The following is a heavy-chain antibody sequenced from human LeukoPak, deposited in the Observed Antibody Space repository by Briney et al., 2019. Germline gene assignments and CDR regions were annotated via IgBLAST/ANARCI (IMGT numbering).Heavy chain of an antibody. CDR2: IYRGGGT. J-gene: IGHJ4*02. CDR3: ASSVYYGSVAYYNFDY. Sequence: HTGGSLRLSCAASGFTVSSNYMSWVRQAPGKGLEWVSVIYRGGGTFYADSVKGRFTISRDNSKNTLYLQMNSLRADDTAVYYCASSVYYGSVAYYNFDYWGQGTLVTVS. CDR1: GFTVSSNY. D-gene: IGHD3-10*01. V-gene: IGHV3-66*01.